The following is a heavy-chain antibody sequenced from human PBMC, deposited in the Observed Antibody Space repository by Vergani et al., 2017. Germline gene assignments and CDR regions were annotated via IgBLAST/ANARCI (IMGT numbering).Heavy chain of an antibody. CDR3: ARGTVGAGSDY. Sequence: QVQLQQWGAGLLKPSETLSLTCVVYGGSFSGYYWTWIRQPPGKGLEWIGEINHSGSTNDNPSLKSRDTISVDTSKNQFSLKLGSVTAADTAVYHCARGTVGAGSDYWGQGTLVTVSS. D-gene: IGHD3-10*01. CDR2: INHSGST. J-gene: IGHJ4*02. CDR1: GGSFSGYY. V-gene: IGHV4-34*01.